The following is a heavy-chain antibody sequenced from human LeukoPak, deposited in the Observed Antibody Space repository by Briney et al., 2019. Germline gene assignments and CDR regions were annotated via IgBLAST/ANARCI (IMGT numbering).Heavy chain of an antibody. Sequence: SETLSLTCTVSGGSIGTYSWNWIRQPPGKGLEWIGHIYYSGTTNYNPSLKSRVTISVDTSKNQFSLKLSSVTAADTAVYYCAGGVYIAAAQYGYWGQGTLVTVSS. D-gene: IGHD6-13*01. CDR3: AGGVYIAAAQYGY. V-gene: IGHV4-59*01. J-gene: IGHJ4*02. CDR1: GGSIGTYS. CDR2: IYYSGTT.